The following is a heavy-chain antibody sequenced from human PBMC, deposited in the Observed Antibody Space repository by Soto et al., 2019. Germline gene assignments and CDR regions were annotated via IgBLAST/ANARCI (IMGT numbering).Heavy chain of an antibody. CDR3: AIVPGIAAAEYYYGMDV. Sequence: GVFKKNSWNGAGYSFTSYWIGWVRQMPGKGLEWMGIIYPGDSDTRYSPSFQGQVTISADKSISTAYLQWSSLKASDTAMYYCAIVPGIAAAEYYYGMDVWGQGTTVTGSS. CDR2: IYPGDSDT. V-gene: IGHV5-51*01. D-gene: IGHD6-13*01. CDR1: GYSFTSYW. J-gene: IGHJ6*02.